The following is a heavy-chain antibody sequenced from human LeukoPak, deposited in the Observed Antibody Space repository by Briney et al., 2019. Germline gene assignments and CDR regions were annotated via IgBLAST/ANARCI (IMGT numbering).Heavy chain of an antibody. J-gene: IGHJ4*02. CDR3: ASLGSGSYLVDY. CDR2: INPNNGGT. D-gene: IGHD1-26*01. V-gene: IGHV1-2*02. Sequence: ASVKVSCKASGYTFTDYYLHWVRQAPGQGLEWMGWINPNNGGTNYAQKFQGRVTMTRDTSISIAYMELSRLRSDDTAVYYCASLGSGSYLVDYWGQGTLVTVSS. CDR1: GYTFTDYY.